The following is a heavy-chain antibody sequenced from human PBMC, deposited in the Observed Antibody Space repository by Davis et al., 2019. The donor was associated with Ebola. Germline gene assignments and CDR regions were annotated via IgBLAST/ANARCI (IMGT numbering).Heavy chain of an antibody. CDR1: GFTSSSYD. CDR2: IGTAGDT. J-gene: IGHJ4*02. Sequence: PGGSLRLSCAASGFTSSSYDMHWVRQATGNGLDWVSAIGTAGDTYYPGSVKGRFTISREKAKNSLYLQMNSLRGEDTAVYYCARAGFGEIYFDYWGQGTLVTVSS. D-gene: IGHD3-10*01. V-gene: IGHV3-13*01. CDR3: ARAGFGEIYFDY.